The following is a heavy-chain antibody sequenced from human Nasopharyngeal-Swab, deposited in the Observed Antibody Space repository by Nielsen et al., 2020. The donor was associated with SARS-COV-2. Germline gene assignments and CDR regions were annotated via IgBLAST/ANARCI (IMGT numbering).Heavy chain of an antibody. CDR3: ARDIGGSSGDY. J-gene: IGHJ4*02. CDR1: GFTVSSNY. Sequence: GGSLRLSCAASGFTVSSNYMSWVRQAPGKGLEWVSVIYSGGSTYYADSVKGRFTIPRDNSKNTLYLQMNSLRAEDTAVYYCARDIGGSSGDYWGQGTLVTVSS. V-gene: IGHV3-53*01. D-gene: IGHD1-26*01. CDR2: IYSGGST.